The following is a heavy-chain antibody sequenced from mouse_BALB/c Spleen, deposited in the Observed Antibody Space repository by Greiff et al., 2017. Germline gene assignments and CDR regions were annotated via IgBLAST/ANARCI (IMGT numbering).Heavy chain of an antibody. CDR2: ISDGGSYT. CDR3: AREGLLRSFDY. Sequence: EVQRVESGGGLVKPGGSLKLSCAASGFTFSDYYMYWVRQTPEKRLEWVATISDGGSYTYYPDSVKGRFTISRDNAKNNLYLQMSSLKSEDTAMYYCAREGLLRSFDYWGQGTTLTVSS. CDR1: GFTFSDYY. V-gene: IGHV5-4*02. J-gene: IGHJ2*01. D-gene: IGHD2-3*01.